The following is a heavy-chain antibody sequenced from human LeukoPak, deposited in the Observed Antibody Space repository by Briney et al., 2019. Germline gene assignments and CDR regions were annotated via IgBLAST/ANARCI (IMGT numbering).Heavy chain of an antibody. CDR2: IKQDGSEK. J-gene: IGHJ6*03. CDR1: GFTFSSYW. V-gene: IGHV3-7*01. D-gene: IGHD2-8*01. CDR3: ARGGGLYCTNGVCQGTYYYYYMDV. Sequence: PGGSLRLSCAASGFTFSSYWMSWVRQAPGKGLEWVANIKQDGSEKYYVDSVKGRFTISRDNAKNSLYLQMNSLRAEDTAVYYCARGGGLYCTNGVCQGTYYYYYMDVWGKGTTVTVSS.